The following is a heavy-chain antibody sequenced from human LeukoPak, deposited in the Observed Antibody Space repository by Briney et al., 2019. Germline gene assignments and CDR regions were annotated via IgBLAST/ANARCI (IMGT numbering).Heavy chain of an antibody. V-gene: IGHV4-39*07. CDR2: IYYSGST. Sequence: NPSETLSLTCTVSGGSISSSSYYWGWIRQPPGKGLEWIGSIYYSGSTYYNPSLKSRVTISVDTSKNQFSLKLSSVTAADTAVYYCARWRIYSGSYEHYWGQGTLVTVSS. CDR3: ARWRIYSGSYEHY. J-gene: IGHJ4*02. CDR1: GGSISSSSYY. D-gene: IGHD1-26*01.